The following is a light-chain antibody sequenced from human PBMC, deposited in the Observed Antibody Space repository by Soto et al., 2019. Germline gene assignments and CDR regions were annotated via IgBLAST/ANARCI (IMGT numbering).Light chain of an antibody. Sequence: QSALTQPDSVSGSPGQSSTISCTGTSSDVGGYDYVSWYQQHPGKAPKLMIYEVSNRPSGVSIRFSGSRSGHTASLTISGLRAEDEADYYCSSYTSSDSLYVFGTGTKLTVL. CDR3: SSYTSSDSLYV. J-gene: IGLJ1*01. V-gene: IGLV2-14*01. CDR1: SSDVGGYDY. CDR2: EVS.